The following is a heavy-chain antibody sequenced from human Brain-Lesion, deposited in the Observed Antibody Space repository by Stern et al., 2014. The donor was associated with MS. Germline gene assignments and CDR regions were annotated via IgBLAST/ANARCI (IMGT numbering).Heavy chain of an antibody. CDR1: GYLFDDYW. CDR2: IFPRDSNT. V-gene: IGHV5-51*03. J-gene: IGHJ4*02. D-gene: IGHD5-12*01. Sequence: EVQLVESGAEVKKPGESLKISCEASGYLFDDYWIGWVRQMSGRGLELVAIIFPRDSNTRYSPSVQGQVTISADKSISTAHLQWSSLKASATAIYSCGRSPATPSGYDRFDYWGQGALVTVSS. CDR3: GRSPATPSGYDRFDY.